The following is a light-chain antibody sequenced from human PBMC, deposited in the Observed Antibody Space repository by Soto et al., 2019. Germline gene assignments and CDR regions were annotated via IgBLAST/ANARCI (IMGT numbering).Light chain of an antibody. J-gene: IGLJ1*01. V-gene: IGLV1-47*02. Sequence: QSVLTQEPSASGTAGQGVTISCSGSDSNIGSNSVYWYQHLPKTAPKLLIYYNNQRPSGVPDRFSGSRSGTSASLAISGIRSEDEADYYCAAWDDSLRACVFGTGTRSPS. CDR3: AAWDDSLRACV. CDR2: YNN. CDR1: DSNIGSNS.